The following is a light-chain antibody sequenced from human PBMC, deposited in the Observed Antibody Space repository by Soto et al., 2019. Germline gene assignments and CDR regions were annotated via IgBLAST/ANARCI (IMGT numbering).Light chain of an antibody. CDR2: EGS. CDR3: CSYAGSHTVV. CDR1: SSDVGSYNL. V-gene: IGLV2-23*01. Sequence: QSALTQPASVSGSPGQSITISCTGTSSDVGSYNLVSWYQQHPGKAPKLMIYEGSKRPSGVSNRFSGSKSGNTASLTISGLQAEVEADYYCCSYAGSHTVVFGGGTKLTVL. J-gene: IGLJ2*01.